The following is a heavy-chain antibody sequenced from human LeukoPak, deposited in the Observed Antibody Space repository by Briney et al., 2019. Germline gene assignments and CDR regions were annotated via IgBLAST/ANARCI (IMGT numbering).Heavy chain of an antibody. CDR1: GDSVSSKNAA. D-gene: IGHD5-24*01. J-gene: IGHJ5*02. CDR3: ARRRVEKATIVEGNWFDP. Sequence: SQTLSLTCAISGDSVSSKNAAWNWIRQSPSRGLEWLGRTYYRTKWFYDYAVSVKSRITINPDTSKNQFSLKLSSVTAADTAVYYCARRRVEKATIVEGNWFDPWGQGTLVTVSS. V-gene: IGHV6-1*01. CDR2: TYYRTKWFY.